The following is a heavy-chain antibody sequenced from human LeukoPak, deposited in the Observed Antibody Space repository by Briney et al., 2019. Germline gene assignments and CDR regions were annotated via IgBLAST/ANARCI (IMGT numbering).Heavy chain of an antibody. D-gene: IGHD2-15*01. CDR3: ARGYCSGGACYLDY. Sequence: SETLSLTCVVYGESFSGYYWTWIRQPPGKGLEWIGEINHSGSTNYNPSLKSRVTISVDTSKNQFSLRLTSVTAADTALYYCARGYCSGGACYLDYWGQGTLITVSS. V-gene: IGHV4-34*01. CDR2: INHSGST. J-gene: IGHJ4*02. CDR1: GESFSGYY.